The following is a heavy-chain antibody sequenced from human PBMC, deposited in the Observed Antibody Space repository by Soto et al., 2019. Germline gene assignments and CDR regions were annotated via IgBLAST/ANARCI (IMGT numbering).Heavy chain of an antibody. V-gene: IGHV3-23*01. D-gene: IGHD1-26*01. CDR2: ISSSGGST. CDR1: GFTFSSYA. Sequence: EVQLLESGGGLVQPGGSLRLSCAASGFTFSSYAMTWVRQAPGKGLEWVSGISSSGGSTYYTDSVKGRFTISRDNTKNTLYPQMNNLRAEDTAVFYCARRVGSAQFDYWGQGTLVTVSS. J-gene: IGHJ4*02. CDR3: ARRVGSAQFDY.